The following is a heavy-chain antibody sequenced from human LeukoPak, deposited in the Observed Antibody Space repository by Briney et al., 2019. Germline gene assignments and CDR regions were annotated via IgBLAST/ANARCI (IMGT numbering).Heavy chain of an antibody. J-gene: IGHJ4*02. D-gene: IGHD6-19*01. CDR2: IYSGGST. V-gene: IGHV3-53*01. Sequence: PGGSLRLSCAASGFTVSSKYMSWVRQAPGKGLEWVSVIYSGGSTYYADSVKGRFTISRDNSKNTLYLQMNSLKAEDTAVYYCARGSGWSEPFDYWGQGTLVTVSS. CDR1: GFTVSSKY. CDR3: ARGSGWSEPFDY.